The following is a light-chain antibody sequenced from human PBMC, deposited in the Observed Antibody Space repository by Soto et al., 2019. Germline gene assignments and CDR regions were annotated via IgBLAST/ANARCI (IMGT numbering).Light chain of an antibody. J-gene: IGKJ2*01. CDR1: QSISSY. Sequence: DIQMTQSPSSLSASVGDRVTITCRASQSISSYLNWYQQKPGKAPKLLIYAASSLQSGVPSRFSGSGSGTDFTLTISSLQSEDSAVYYCQQHNNWPPYTFGQGTKLEIK. CDR3: QQHNNWPPYT. CDR2: AAS. V-gene: IGKV1-39*01.